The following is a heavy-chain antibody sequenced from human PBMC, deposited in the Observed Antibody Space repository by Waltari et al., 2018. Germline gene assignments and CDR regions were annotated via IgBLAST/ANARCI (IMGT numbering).Heavy chain of an antibody. J-gene: IGHJ4*02. CDR2: IYYSGIT. CDR3: ARGLGYSGYE. CDR1: GGSSSSCGYY. Sequence: QVQLQESVPGLVKPSQTLSLTGTVSGGSSSSCGYYWSWLHQHQGKGLEWIGYIYYSGITYYNPSLKSRVTISVDTSKNQFSLKLSSVTAADTAVYYCARGLGYSGYEWGQGTLVTVSS. D-gene: IGHD5-12*01. V-gene: IGHV4-31*03.